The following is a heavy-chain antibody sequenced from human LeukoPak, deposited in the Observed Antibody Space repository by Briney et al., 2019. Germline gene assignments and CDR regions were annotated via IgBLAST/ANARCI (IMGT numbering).Heavy chain of an antibody. V-gene: IGHV4-59*01. CDR2: IYDSGST. J-gene: IGHJ4*02. CDR3: ARDPGNSYYYFDH. D-gene: IGHD2/OR15-2a*01. Sequence: PSETLSLTCTVSGGSINNYFWSWIRQPPGKGLEGIGYIYDSGSTNYNPSLKSRLTISIDTSNNQFSLKLRSVTAADTAVYFCARDPGNSYYYFDHWGQGSLVTVSS. CDR1: GGSINNYF.